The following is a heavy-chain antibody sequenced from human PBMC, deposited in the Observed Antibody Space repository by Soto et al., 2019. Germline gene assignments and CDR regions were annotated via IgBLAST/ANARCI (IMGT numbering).Heavy chain of an antibody. CDR3: ARDMTTAFRATRFDY. CDR2: IWYDGSNK. CDR1: GFTFSSYG. Sequence: GGSLRLSCAASGFTFSSYGMHWVRQAPGKGLEWVAVIWYDGSNKYYADSVKGRFTISRDNSKNTLYLQMNSLRAEDTAVYYCARDMTTAFRATRFDYWGQGTLVTVSS. V-gene: IGHV3-33*01. J-gene: IGHJ4*02. D-gene: IGHD4-17*01.